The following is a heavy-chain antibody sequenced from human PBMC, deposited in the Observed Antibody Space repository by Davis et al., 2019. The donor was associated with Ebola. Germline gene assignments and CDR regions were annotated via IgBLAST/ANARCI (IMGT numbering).Heavy chain of an antibody. CDR2: IRYDGSNK. Sequence: GESLKISCAASGFTFSSYGMHWVRQAPGKGLEWVAFIRYDGSNKYYADSVKGRFTISRDNSKNTLNLQMNSLRAEDTAVHYCAKVCYYYYYMDVWGKGTTVTVSS. V-gene: IGHV3-30*02. CDR3: AKVCYYYYYMDV. CDR1: GFTFSSYG. J-gene: IGHJ6*03.